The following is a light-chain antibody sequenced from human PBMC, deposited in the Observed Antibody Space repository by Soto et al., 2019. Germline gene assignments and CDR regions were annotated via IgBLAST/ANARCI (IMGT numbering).Light chain of an antibody. CDR1: QSVSSSY. V-gene: IGKV3-20*01. J-gene: IGKJ2*01. CDR3: QQYGSSPPRSYT. CDR2: GAS. Sequence: EIVLTQSPGTLSLSPGERATLSCRASQSVSSSYLAWYQQKPGQAPRLLIYGASSRATGIPDRFSGSGSRTDFTLTISRLGPEDFAVYYCQQYGSSPPRSYTFGQGTKLEIK.